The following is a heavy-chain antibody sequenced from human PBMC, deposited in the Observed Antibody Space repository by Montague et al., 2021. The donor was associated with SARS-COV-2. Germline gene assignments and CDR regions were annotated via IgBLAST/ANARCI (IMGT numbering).Heavy chain of an antibody. Sequence: SETLSLTCTVSGGSVYSTNYYWGWVRQPPGKGLEWVGSMYYSGGTYQNPSLQYRVSMSVDTSKNQFSLRLASVTAADTAVYYCAAKRGGWLRLSSWFDPWGQGTLVTVSS. J-gene: IGHJ5*02. D-gene: IGHD5-12*01. V-gene: IGHV4-39*07. CDR3: AAKRGGWLRLSSWFDP. CDR2: MYYSGGT. CDR1: GGSVYSTNYY.